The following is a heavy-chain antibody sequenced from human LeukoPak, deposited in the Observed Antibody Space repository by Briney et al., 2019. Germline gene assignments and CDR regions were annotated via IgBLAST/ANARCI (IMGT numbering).Heavy chain of an antibody. CDR1: AFIFSGHW. J-gene: IGHJ4*02. CDR3: ARGGRSGWPAGDY. V-gene: IGHV3-7*03. CDR2: IKEDGSER. Sequence: GGSLRLSCEGSAFIFSGHWMNWVRQTPGKGLEWVASIKEDGSERQYVDSVKGRFSISRDSSKNTLYLQMNSLRAEDTAVYYCARGGRSGWPAGDYWGQGTLVTVSS. D-gene: IGHD6-19*01.